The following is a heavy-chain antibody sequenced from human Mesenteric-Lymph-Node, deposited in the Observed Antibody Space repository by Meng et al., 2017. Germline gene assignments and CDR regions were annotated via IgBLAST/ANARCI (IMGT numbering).Heavy chain of an antibody. D-gene: IGHD1-7*01. CDR2: IKQDGSKK. J-gene: IGHJ3*02. CDR3: ATELFYNAFDI. Sequence: GESLKISCTGSGFTFGDYAMSWVRQAPGKGLEWVANIKQDGSKKNYVGSVKGRFTISRDNTKNSLYLQMNSLRAEDTAVYYCATELFYNAFDIWGQGTMVTVSS. CDR1: GFTFGDYA. V-gene: IGHV3-7*01.